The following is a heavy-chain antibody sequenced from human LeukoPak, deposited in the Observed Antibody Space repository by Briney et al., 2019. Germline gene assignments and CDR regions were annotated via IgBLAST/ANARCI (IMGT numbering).Heavy chain of an antibody. CDR2: INSDGSST. Sequence: PGGSLRLSCAASGFTFSSYWMHWVRQAPGKGLVWVSRINSDGSSTSYADSVKGRFTISRDNAKNTLYLQMNSLRAEDTAVYYCAGDLGGYCSGGSCPPLFDPWGQGTLVTVSS. CDR1: GFTFSSYW. CDR3: AGDLGGYCSGGSCPPLFDP. V-gene: IGHV3-74*01. D-gene: IGHD2-15*01. J-gene: IGHJ5*02.